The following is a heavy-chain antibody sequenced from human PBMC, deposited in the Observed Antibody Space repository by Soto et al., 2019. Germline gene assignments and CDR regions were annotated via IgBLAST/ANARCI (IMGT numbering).Heavy chain of an antibody. D-gene: IGHD2-8*02. CDR2: IYYSGST. J-gene: IGHJ4*02. V-gene: IGHV4-61*08. CDR1: GGSIGSGGYS. Sequence: SARLCITCAVSGGSIGSGGYSWSWIRQPPGKGLEWIGYIYYSGSTNYNPSLKSRVTISVDTSKNQFSLKLSSVTAADTAVYYCARDTGGGNPFDYWGQGTLVTVSS. CDR3: ARDTGGGNPFDY.